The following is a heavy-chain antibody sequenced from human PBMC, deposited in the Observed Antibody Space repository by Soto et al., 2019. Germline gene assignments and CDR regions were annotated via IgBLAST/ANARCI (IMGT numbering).Heavy chain of an antibody. Sequence: SGPTLVNPTQTLTLTCTFSGFSLSTSGMCVSWIRQPPGKALEWLARIDWDDDKYYSTSLKTRLTISKDTSKNQVVLTMTNMDPVDTATYYCARLLGGDYDLGLDYCGQGTLVTVSS. CDR2: IDWDDDK. CDR3: ARLLGGDYDLGLDY. J-gene: IGHJ4*02. D-gene: IGHD2-21*02. CDR1: GFSLSTSGMC. V-gene: IGHV2-70*11.